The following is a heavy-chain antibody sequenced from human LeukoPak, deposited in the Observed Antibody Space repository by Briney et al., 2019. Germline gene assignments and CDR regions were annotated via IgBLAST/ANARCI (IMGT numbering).Heavy chain of an antibody. CDR3: ATARRDGYNGHFDY. CDR2: FDPEDGET. CDR1: GYTLTELS. Sequence: ASVKDSCKVSGYTLTELSMHWVRQAPGKGLEWMGGFDPEDGETIYAQKFQGRVTMTEDTSTDTAYMELSSLRSEDTAVYYCATARRDGYNGHFDYWGQGTLVTVSS. D-gene: IGHD5-24*01. V-gene: IGHV1-24*01. J-gene: IGHJ4*02.